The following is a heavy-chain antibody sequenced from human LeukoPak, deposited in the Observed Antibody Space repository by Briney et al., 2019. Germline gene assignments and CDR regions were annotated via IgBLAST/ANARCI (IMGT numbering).Heavy chain of an antibody. CDR2: MNPNSGNT. J-gene: IGHJ4*02. CDR1: GYTFTSYD. D-gene: IGHD1/OR15-1a*01. CDR3: ARDKGTGGFDY. V-gene: IGHV1-8*01. Sequence: ASVKVSCKASGYTFTSYDINWVRQATGQGLEWMGWMNPNSGNTGYAQKFQGRVTMTGNTSISTAYMELRSLRSDDTAVYYCARDKGTGGFDYWGQGTLVTVSS.